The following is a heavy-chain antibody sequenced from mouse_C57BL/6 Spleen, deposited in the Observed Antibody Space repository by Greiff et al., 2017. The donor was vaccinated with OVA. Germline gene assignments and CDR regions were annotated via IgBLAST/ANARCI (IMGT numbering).Heavy chain of an antibody. Sequence: QVQLKQPGAELVKPGASVKLSCKASGYTFTSYWMQWVKQRPGQGLEWIGEIDPSDSYTNYNQQFKGKATLTVDTSSRTAYMQLSSLTSEDSAVYYCARTTTVVAVGYWGQGTTLTVSS. D-gene: IGHD1-1*01. CDR3: ARTTTVVAVGY. CDR2: IDPSDSYT. V-gene: IGHV1-50*01. CDR1: GYTFTSYW. J-gene: IGHJ2*01.